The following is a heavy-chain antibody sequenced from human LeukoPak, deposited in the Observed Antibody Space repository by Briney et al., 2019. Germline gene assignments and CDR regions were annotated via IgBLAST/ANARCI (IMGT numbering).Heavy chain of an antibody. CDR1: GFTFSSYE. D-gene: IGHD3-22*01. J-gene: IGHJ4*02. V-gene: IGHV3-48*03. Sequence: GRSLRLSCAASGFTFSSYEMNWVRQAPGEGLEWVSYISSSGSTIYYADSVKGRFTISRDNAKNSLYLQMNSLRAEDTAVYYCARGWKYYYDSSGYYGYWGQGTLVTFSS. CDR2: ISSSGSTI. CDR3: ARGWKYYYDSSGYYGY.